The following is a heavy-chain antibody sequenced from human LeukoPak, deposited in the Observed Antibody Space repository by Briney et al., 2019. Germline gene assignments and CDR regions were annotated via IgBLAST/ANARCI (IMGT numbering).Heavy chain of an antibody. CDR2: IYSGGTT. CDR1: GFSVSSNF. J-gene: IGHJ6*03. CDR3: ARDGYGKNYMDV. Sequence: GGSLRLSCAASGFSVSSNFMSWVRQAPGKGLEWVSVIYSGGTTYYADSVKGRFTISRDNSKNTLYLQMNSLRAEDTAVYYCARDGYGKNYMDVWGKGTTVTVSS. D-gene: IGHD5-18*01. V-gene: IGHV3-53*01.